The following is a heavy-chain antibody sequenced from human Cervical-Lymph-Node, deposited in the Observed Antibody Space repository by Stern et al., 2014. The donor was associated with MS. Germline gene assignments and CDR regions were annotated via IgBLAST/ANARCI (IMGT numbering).Heavy chain of an antibody. J-gene: IGHJ4*02. CDR2: ISPMFGRA. Sequence: QMQLVQSGAEVKKPGSSVRVSCKASGGTFSTHVISWIRQAPGQGLEWMGGISPMFGRARYAHKFQGRLKITADESTTTAHMEFSSLTSEDVAVYYCAKERGDSFDFATWGQGTLVTVSS. CDR1: GGTFSTHV. V-gene: IGHV1-69*01. D-gene: IGHD2-21*02. CDR3: AKERGDSFDFAT.